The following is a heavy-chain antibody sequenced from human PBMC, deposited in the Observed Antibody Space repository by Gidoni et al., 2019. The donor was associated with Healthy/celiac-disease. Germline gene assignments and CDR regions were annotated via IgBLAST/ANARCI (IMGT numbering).Heavy chain of an antibody. J-gene: IGHJ4*02. CDR2: ISGSGGRT. D-gene: IGHD6-19*01. CDR3: AKRPGIAVVPPPG. CDR1: GFTFSSYA. Sequence: EVQLLESGGGLVQPGGSLRLSCAASGFTFSSYAMGWVRQAPGKGLEWVSAISGSGGRTYYADSVKGRFTISRDNSKNTLYLQMNSLRAEDTAVYYCAKRPGIAVVPPPGWGQGTLVTVSS. V-gene: IGHV3-23*01.